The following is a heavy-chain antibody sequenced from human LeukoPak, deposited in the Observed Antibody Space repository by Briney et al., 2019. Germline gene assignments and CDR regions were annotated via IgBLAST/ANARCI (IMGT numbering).Heavy chain of an antibody. D-gene: IGHD2-2*01. CDR2: ISSSSSTI. CDR1: GFTFSSYS. V-gene: IGHV3-48*01. Sequence: GGSLRLSCAASGFTFSSYSMNWVRQAPGKGLEWVSYISSSSSTIYYADSVKGRFTISRDNAKNSLYLQMNSLRAEDTAVYYCARRYCSSTSCYHFDYWGQGTLVTVSS. CDR3: ARRYCSSTSCYHFDY. J-gene: IGHJ4*02.